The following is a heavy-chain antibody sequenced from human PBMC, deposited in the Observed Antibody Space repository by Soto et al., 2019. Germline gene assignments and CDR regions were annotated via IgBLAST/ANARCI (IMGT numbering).Heavy chain of an antibody. CDR1: GGSISSYY. CDR3: ATDGYYYGSGSRFGV. V-gene: IGHV4-4*07. D-gene: IGHD3-10*01. Sequence: QVQLQESGPGLVKPSETLSLTCTVSGGSISSYYWSWIRQPAGKGLEWIGRIYTSGSTNYNPSLKSRVTMSVDTSKNQFSLKLSSVTAADTAVYYCATDGYYYGSGSRFGVWGQGTTVTVSS. CDR2: IYTSGST. J-gene: IGHJ6*02.